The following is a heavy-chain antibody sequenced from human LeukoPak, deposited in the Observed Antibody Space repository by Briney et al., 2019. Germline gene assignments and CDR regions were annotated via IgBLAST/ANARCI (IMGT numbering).Heavy chain of an antibody. CDR2: IYYSGST. CDR3: ARVDTAMTGRPSEYYFDY. V-gene: IGHV4-59*01. J-gene: IGHJ4*02. D-gene: IGHD5-18*01. CDR1: GGSISSYY. Sequence: SETLSLTCTVSGGSISSYYWSWIRQPPGKGLEWIGYIYYSGSTNYSPSLKSRVTISVDTSKNQFSLKLSSVTAADTAVYYCARVDTAMTGRPSEYYFDYWGQGTLVTVSS.